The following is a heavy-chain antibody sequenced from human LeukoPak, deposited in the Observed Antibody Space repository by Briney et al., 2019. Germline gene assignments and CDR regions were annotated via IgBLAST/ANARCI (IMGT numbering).Heavy chain of an antibody. CDR1: GFTFSSYA. D-gene: IGHD6-19*01. CDR3: AKSSGWHVYYFDY. CDR2: ISGSGGST. J-gene: IGHJ4*02. V-gene: IGHV3-23*01. Sequence: PGGSLRLSCAASGFTFSSYAMSWVRQAPGKGLEWVSAISGSGGSTYYADSVKGRFTISSDNSKNTLYLQMNSLRAEDTAVYYCAKSSGWHVYYFDYWGQGTLVTVSS.